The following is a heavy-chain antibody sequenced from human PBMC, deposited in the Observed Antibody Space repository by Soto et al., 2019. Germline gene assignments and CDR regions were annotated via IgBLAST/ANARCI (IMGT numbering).Heavy chain of an antibody. Sequence: EVQLVESGGGLVKPGGSLRLSCAASGFTFSSYSLNWVRQAPGKGLEWVSSITSSGASIYYADSVKGRFTISRDNAKNSLYLQMNSLRAEDTAVYYCARDGSEGSGEIGYYYYMDVWGKGTTGTVSS. D-gene: IGHD2-15*01. CDR3: ARDGSEGSGEIGYYYYMDV. J-gene: IGHJ6*03. CDR2: ITSSGASI. CDR1: GFTFSSYS. V-gene: IGHV3-21*01.